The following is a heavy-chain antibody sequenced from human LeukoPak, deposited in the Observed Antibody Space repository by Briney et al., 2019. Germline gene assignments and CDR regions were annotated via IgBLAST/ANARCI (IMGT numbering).Heavy chain of an antibody. CDR3: ARGGIGNAFDI. D-gene: IGHD6-13*01. J-gene: IGHJ3*02. Sequence: ASVKVSCKASGYTFSSYDITWVRQAPGQGLEWMGWISANNDNINYAQKLQGRVTMTTDTSTSTAYMELRSLRSDDTAVYYCARGGIGNAFDIWGQGTMVTVSS. CDR2: ISANNDNI. V-gene: IGHV1-18*01. CDR1: GYTFSSYD.